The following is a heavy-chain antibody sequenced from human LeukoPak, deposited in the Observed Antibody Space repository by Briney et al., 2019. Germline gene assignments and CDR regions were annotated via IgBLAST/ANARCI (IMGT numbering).Heavy chain of an antibody. CDR2: IRNKAHDYVT. CDR3: VRQGDYRHWYFDL. V-gene: IGHV3-73*01. D-gene: IGHD4-17*01. Sequence: PGGALRLSCATSGFTFSGSAIHWVRQAAGKGVEWGGRIRNKAHDYVTKYDATPKSRFTISRDDASNTAFLQMNSLETEDTAIYYCVRQGDYRHWYFDLWGSGAPVTVSS. CDR1: GFTFSGSA. J-gene: IGHJ2*01.